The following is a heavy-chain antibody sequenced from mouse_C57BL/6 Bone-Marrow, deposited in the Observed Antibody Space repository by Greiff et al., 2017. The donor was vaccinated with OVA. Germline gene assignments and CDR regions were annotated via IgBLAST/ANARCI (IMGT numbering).Heavy chain of an antibody. CDR3: ARYKEGVAEDYFDY. J-gene: IGHJ2*01. CDR2: IRNKPNGSTT. CDR1: GFTFTNYY. D-gene: IGHD1-1*01. Sequence: VQLKESGGGLVQPGDSLSLSCAASGFTFTNYYMSWVRQPPGKALEWLAFIRNKPNGSTTEYSASVKGRFTIYRDNSQSILYLQKNALRAEDSATYYGARYKEGVAEDYFDYWGQGTALTVSS. V-gene: IGHV7-3*01.